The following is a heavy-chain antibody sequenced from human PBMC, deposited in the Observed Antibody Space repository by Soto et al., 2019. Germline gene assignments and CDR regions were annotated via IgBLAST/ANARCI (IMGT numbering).Heavy chain of an antibody. V-gene: IGHV3-23*01. CDR2: ISGSGGST. D-gene: IGHD3-10*01. J-gene: IGHJ4*02. CDR1: GFTFSSYA. Sequence: GGSLRLSCAASGFTFSSYAMSWVRQAPGKGLEWVSAISGSGGSTYYADSVKGRFTISRDNSKNTLYLQMNSLRAEDTAVYYCAKDWESEGFGELFNSAAYFDYWGQGTLVTVSS. CDR3: AKDWESEGFGELFNSAAYFDY.